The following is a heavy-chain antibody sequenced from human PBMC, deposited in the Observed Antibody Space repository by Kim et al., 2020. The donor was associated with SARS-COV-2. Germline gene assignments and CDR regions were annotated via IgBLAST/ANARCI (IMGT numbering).Heavy chain of an antibody. D-gene: IGHD6-13*01. CDR1: GFTFSTYS. J-gene: IGHJ4*02. CDR3: ARVPFIAAAGHDY. V-gene: IGHV3-21*01. CDR2: LSPSSRHI. Sequence: GGSLRLSCAASGFTFSTYSMNWVRQAPGKGLEWVSSLSPSSRHIYYADSVKGRLTISRDNAKNSLYLQMNSLRVEDTAVYYCARVPFIAAAGHDYWGQGTLVTVSS.